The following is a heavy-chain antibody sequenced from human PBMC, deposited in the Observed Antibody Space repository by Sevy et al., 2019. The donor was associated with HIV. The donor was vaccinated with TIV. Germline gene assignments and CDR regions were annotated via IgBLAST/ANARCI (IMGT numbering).Heavy chain of an antibody. CDR3: ARGAAAGTFDC. V-gene: IGHV3-74*01. D-gene: IGHD6-13*01. CDR2: VNSDGSST. J-gene: IGHJ4*02. CDR1: GFTFSSYW. Sequence: GGSLRLSCAASGFTFSSYWMHWVRQAPGKGLVWVSRVNSDGSSTSYADSVKGRFTISRDNAKNTLYLQMNSLRAEDTAVYYCARGAAAGTFDCWGQGTLVTVSS.